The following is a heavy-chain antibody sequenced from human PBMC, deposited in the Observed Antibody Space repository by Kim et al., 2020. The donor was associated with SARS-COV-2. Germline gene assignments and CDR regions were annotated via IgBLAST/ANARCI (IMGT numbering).Heavy chain of an antibody. CDR3: ARRIAAAGIGFDY. CDR2: IYYSGST. Sequence: SETLSLTCTVSGGSISSSSYYWGWIRQPPGKGLEWIGSIYYSGSTYYNPSLKSRVTISVDTSKNQFSLKLSSVTAADTAVYYCARRIAAAGIGFDYWGQGTLVTVSS. D-gene: IGHD6-13*01. J-gene: IGHJ4*02. V-gene: IGHV4-39*01. CDR1: GGSISSSSYY.